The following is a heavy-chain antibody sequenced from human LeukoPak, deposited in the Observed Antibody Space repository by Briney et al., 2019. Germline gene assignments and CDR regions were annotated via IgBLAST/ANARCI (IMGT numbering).Heavy chain of an antibody. CDR2: INSDGSST. Sequence: GGSLRLSCAASGFTFSRYYMHWVRQAPGKGLGWVSRINSDGSSTTYADSVKGRFTISRDNAKNTLYLQMNSLKVEYTAVYYCTRVFVGDEYSSSGYWGQGTLVTVSS. CDR3: TRVFVGDEYSSSGY. D-gene: IGHD6-13*01. J-gene: IGHJ4*02. V-gene: IGHV3-74*01. CDR1: GFTFSRYY.